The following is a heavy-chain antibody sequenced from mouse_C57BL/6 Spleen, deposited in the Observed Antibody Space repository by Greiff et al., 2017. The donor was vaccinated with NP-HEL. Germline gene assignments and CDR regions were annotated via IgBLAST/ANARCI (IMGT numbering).Heavy chain of an antibody. CDR1: GFTFSDYG. D-gene: IGHD2-4*01. CDR2: ISNLAYSI. CDR3: ARQDDYVWYFDV. V-gene: IGHV5-15*01. J-gene: IGHJ1*03. Sequence: EVMLVESGGGLVQPGGSLKLSCAASGFTFSDYGMAWVRQAPRKGPEWVAFISNLAYSIYYADTVTGRFTIARENAKNTLYLEMSSLRSEDTAMYYCARQDDYVWYFDVWGTGTTVTVSS.